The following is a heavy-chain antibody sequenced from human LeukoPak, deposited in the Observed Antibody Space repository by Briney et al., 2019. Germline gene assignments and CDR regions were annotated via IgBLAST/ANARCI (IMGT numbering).Heavy chain of an antibody. D-gene: IGHD6-19*01. V-gene: IGHV3-11*04. CDR3: ATTSYSSASYSVY. J-gene: IGHJ4*02. CDR1: GFTFSDYY. Sequence: GGSLRLSCAASGFTFSDYYTSWIRQAPGKGLEWVSYSSSGGSAIYYADSVKGRFTISRDNAKNSVYLQMNSLRAEDTAVYYCATTSYSSASYSVYWGQGTLVTVSS. CDR2: SSSGGSAI.